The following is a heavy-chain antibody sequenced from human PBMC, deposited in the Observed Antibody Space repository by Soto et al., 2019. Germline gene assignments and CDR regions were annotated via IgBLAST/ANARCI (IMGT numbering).Heavy chain of an antibody. D-gene: IGHD2-8*01. CDR2: IYYSGST. Sequence: PSQTLSLTCTVSGGSISSSAYYWSWIRQPPGKGLEWIGYIYYSGSTYYNPSLKSRVTISVDTSRRQFSLNLSSVTAADTAVYYCARLTHLGYCTDDRCDRDYWGQGTLVTVSS. V-gene: IGHV4-30-4*01. J-gene: IGHJ4*02. CDR3: ARLTHLGYCTDDRCDRDY. CDR1: GGSISSSAYY.